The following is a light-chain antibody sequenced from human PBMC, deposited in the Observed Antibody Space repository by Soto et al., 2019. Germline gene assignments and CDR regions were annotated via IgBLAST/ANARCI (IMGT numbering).Light chain of an antibody. J-gene: IGKJ1*01. V-gene: IGKV1-33*01. CDR1: QDISNY. CDR2: DAS. Sequence: DIQMTQSPSSLSASVGDRVTITCQASQDISNYLNWYQQKPGKAPKLPIYDASNLETGVPSRFSGSGSGTDFTFTISSLQPEDIATYYCQHYNSFSRTFGQGTKVDIK. CDR3: QHYNSFSRT.